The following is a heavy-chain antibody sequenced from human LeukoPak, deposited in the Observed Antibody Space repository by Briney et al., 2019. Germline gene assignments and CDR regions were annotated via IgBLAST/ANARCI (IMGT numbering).Heavy chain of an antibody. J-gene: IGHJ4*02. Sequence: ASVKVSCKASGFTFSNYAVQWVRQARGQPLEWIGWIVVSSGGTNYSQKFQQRVTITRDMSTSTVYMELRSLRSEDTAFYYCAAGVVQIAVAAFDSWGQGTLLTVSS. CDR1: GFTFSNYA. V-gene: IGHV1-58*01. CDR3: AAGVVQIAVAAFDS. CDR2: IVVSSGGT. D-gene: IGHD6-19*01.